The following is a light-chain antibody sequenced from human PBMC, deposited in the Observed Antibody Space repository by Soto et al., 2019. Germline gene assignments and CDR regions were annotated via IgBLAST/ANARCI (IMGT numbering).Light chain of an antibody. CDR1: RTINNF. V-gene: IGKV1-39*01. J-gene: IGKJ2*01. CDR2: GAS. CDR3: QESSSTPYI. Sequence: DIPMTQYPSSLSASVGDRVTITCRASRTINNFLSWYQQKPGKPPKLLIYGASRLQSWVPSRFSGSGSGTDFILTISDLQTEDVAFYFCQESSSTPYIFGQGTKREVK.